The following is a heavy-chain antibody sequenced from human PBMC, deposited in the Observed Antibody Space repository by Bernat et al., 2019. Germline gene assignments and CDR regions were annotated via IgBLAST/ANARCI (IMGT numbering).Heavy chain of an antibody. CDR1: GYSFTGYY. V-gene: IGHV1-2*04. CDR2: ISPNSGGT. Sequence: QVQLVQSGAEVKKPGASVKVSCKASGYSFTGYYMHWVRQAPGQGLEWVGWISPNSGGTNYAQKCQGWVTMTRDTSISTAYMELSRLRSDDTAVYYCARVRTYYYDSSGWGDAFDIWGQGTMVTVSS. J-gene: IGHJ3*02. D-gene: IGHD3-22*01. CDR3: ARVRTYYYDSSGWGDAFDI.